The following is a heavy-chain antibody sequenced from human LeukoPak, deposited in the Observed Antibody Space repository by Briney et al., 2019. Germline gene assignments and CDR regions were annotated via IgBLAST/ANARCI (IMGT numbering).Heavy chain of an antibody. D-gene: IGHD6-19*01. Sequence: PSETLSLTCTVPGGSISTDMYYWTWIRQPAGKGLEWSGRIDSKGWTDYNPPLNSRVSITIDTSKNHFSLKMSLATAADTALYYCARGSGWNSFDPWGQGTLVTVSS. J-gene: IGHJ5*02. CDR2: IDSKGWT. CDR1: GGSISTDMYY. CDR3: ARGSGWNSFDP. V-gene: IGHV4-61*02.